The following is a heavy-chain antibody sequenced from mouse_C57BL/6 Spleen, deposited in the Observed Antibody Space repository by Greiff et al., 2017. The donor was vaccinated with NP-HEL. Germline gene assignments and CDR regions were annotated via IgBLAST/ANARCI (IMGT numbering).Heavy chain of an antibody. CDR3: ENEDSAGYCYFDD. Sequence: VQLQQSGPELVKPGASVKISCKASGYAFTSSWMNWVKQRPGKGLEWIGRIYPGDGDTNYNGKFKGKATLTVDKSSSTAYMQLSSLTSEDSAVDFCENEDSAGYCYFDDWGQGTTLTVSS. CDR1: GYAFTSSW. V-gene: IGHV1-82*01. CDR2: IYPGDGDT. J-gene: IGHJ2*01. D-gene: IGHD3-2*02.